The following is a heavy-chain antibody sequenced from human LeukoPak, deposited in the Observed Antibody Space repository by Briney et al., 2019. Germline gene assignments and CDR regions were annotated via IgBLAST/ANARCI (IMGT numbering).Heavy chain of an antibody. V-gene: IGHV1-18*01. CDR2: ISAYNGNT. CDR3: ARVRVGYCSSTRCSDAFYI. J-gene: IGHJ3*02. CDR1: GYTFTSYG. Sequence: ASVKVSCKASGYTFTSYGISWVRQAPGQGLEWMGWISAYNGNTNYAQKLQGRVTMTTDTSTSTAYMELRSLRSDDTAVYYCARVRVGYCSSTRCSDAFYIWGQGTMVTVPS. D-gene: IGHD2-2*01.